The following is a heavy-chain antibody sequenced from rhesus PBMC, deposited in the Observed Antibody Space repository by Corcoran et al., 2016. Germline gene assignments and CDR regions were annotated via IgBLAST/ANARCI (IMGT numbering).Heavy chain of an antibody. D-gene: IGHD2-39*01. CDR3: ATHGHFYAEMT. CDR1: GVPISSFY. CDR2: IDNNNGAT. V-gene: IGHV4-81*01. J-gene: IGHJ4*01. Sequence: QVQLQESGPGLVKPSETLSLTCGVSGVPISSFYRAWIRQSPGKGLEWIGYIDNNNGATSYKPSLNLRVAISIDTSKTQFSLRLTSVTAADTAVYYCATHGHFYAEMTWGQGVLVTVSS.